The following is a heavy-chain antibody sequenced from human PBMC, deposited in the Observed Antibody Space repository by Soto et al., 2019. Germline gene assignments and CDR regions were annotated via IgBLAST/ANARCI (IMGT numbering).Heavy chain of an antibody. D-gene: IGHD5-12*01. CDR1: GGSISSSSYY. CDR2: IYYSGST. V-gene: IGHV4-39*01. J-gene: IGHJ3*02. CDR3: ASQVGYSGYDFGAFDI. Sequence: ASETLSLTCTVSGGSISSSSYYWGWIRQPPGKGLEWIGSIYYSGSTYYNPSLKSRVTISVDTSKNQFSLKLSSVTAADTAVYYCASQVGYSGYDFGAFDIWGQGTMVT.